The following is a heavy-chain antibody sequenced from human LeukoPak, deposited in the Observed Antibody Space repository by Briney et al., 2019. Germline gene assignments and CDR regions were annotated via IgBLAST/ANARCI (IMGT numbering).Heavy chain of an antibody. CDR3: ATVVRGVFAPPYYFDY. J-gene: IGHJ4*02. Sequence: PSETLSLTCTVSGGSISSYYWAWIRQPPGKGLEWIGSIYYSGSTYYNPSLKSRVTISVDTSKNHFSLKLSSVTAADTAVYYCATVVRGVFAPPYYFDYWGQGTLVTVSS. CDR2: IYYSGST. V-gene: IGHV4-39*02. D-gene: IGHD3-10*01. CDR1: GGSISSYY.